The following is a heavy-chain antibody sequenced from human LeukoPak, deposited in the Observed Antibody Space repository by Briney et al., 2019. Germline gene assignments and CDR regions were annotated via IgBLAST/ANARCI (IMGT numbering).Heavy chain of an antibody. J-gene: IGHJ4*02. Sequence: SSETLSLTCTVSGGSISSYYWSWIRQPAGKGLEWIGRIYTSGSTNYNPSLKSRVTISVDTSKNQFSLKLSSATAADTAVYYCAAFGVVVPAAIRHFDYWGQGTLVTVSS. D-gene: IGHD2-2*02. CDR2: IYTSGST. CDR3: AAFGVVVPAAIRHFDY. CDR1: GGSISSYY. V-gene: IGHV4-4*07.